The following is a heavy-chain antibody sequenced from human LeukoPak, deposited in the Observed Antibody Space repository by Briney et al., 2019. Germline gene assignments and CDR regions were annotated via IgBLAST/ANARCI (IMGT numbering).Heavy chain of an antibody. D-gene: IGHD1-26*01. CDR3: ARTPYGNWDFDL. J-gene: IGHJ2*01. Sequence: SETLSLTCIVSGGSGSDYWGWIRQPPGKGLEWIGSIYYSGSTYYNPSLKSRVTISVDTSKNQFSLKLSSVAAADTALYYCARTPYGNWDFDLWGRGTPVTVSS. CDR1: GGSGSDY. V-gene: IGHV4-39*01. CDR2: IYYSGST.